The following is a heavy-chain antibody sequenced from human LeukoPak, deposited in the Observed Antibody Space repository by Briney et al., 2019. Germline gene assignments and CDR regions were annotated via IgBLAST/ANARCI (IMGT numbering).Heavy chain of an antibody. CDR3: AKDGFAGSSYSYFDY. J-gene: IGHJ4*02. Sequence: GGSPRLSCAASGFTFSSYAMSWVRQAPGKGLEWVSAISGSGGSTYYADSVKGRFTISRDNSKNTLYLQMNSLRAEDTAVYYCAKDGFAGSSYSYFDYWGQGTLVTVSS. V-gene: IGHV3-23*01. CDR2: ISGSGGST. D-gene: IGHD6-6*01. CDR1: GFTFSSYA.